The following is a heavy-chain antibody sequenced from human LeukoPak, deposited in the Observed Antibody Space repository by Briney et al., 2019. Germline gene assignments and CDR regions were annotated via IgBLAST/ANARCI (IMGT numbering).Heavy chain of an antibody. CDR3: TRAQLGIRY. Sequence: GGSLRLSCTASGFTFGDYAMSWVRQAPGKGLEWVGFIRSEAYGGTTEYAASVKGRFTISRDDSKSIVYLQMNSLRTEDTAVYYCTRAQLGIRYWGQGTLVTVSS. D-gene: IGHD7-27*01. CDR2: IRSEAYGGTT. CDR1: GFTFGDYA. J-gene: IGHJ4*02. V-gene: IGHV3-49*04.